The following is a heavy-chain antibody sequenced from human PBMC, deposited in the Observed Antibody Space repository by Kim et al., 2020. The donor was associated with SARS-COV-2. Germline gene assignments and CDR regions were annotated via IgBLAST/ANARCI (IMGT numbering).Heavy chain of an antibody. D-gene: IGHD5-12*01. V-gene: IGHV3-7*01. Sequence: GGSLRLSCAASGFTFSSYWMSWVRQAPGKGLEWVANIKQDGSEKYYVDSVKGRFTISRDNAKNSLYLQMNSLRAEDTAVYYCASPRLISGYDSGYWGQGTLLTVSS. CDR2: IKQDGSEK. CDR3: ASPRLISGYDSGY. CDR1: GFTFSSYW. J-gene: IGHJ4*02.